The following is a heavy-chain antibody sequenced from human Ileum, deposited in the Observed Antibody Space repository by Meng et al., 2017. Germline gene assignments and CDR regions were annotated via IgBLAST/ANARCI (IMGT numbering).Heavy chain of an antibody. D-gene: IGHD1-1*01. CDR1: GFTFKFYG. Sequence: VQVVESGGGVAQLGRPLRLSCAGSGFTFKFYGMHWVRQAPGKGLEWVAFIHNDENAPFYADSVKGRFTISRDNSKNTLYLQLNSLRAEDTAVYYCATDGPDHDIDNWGRGTLVTVSS. CDR2: IHNDENAP. J-gene: IGHJ4*02. V-gene: IGHV3-30*02. CDR3: ATDGPDHDIDN.